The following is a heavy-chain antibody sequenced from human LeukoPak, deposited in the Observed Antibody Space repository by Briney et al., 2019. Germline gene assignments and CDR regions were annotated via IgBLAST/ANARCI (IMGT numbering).Heavy chain of an antibody. CDR1: GFTVSSNY. J-gene: IGHJ4*02. D-gene: IGHD3-10*01. V-gene: IGHV3-11*01. Sequence: GGSLRLSCAASGFTVSSNYMSWVRQAPGKGLEWVSYISSSGSTIYYADSVKGRFTISRDNAKNSLYLQMNSLRAEDTAVYYCASTIWFVSWWGQGTLVTVSS. CDR3: ASTIWFVSW. CDR2: ISSSGSTI.